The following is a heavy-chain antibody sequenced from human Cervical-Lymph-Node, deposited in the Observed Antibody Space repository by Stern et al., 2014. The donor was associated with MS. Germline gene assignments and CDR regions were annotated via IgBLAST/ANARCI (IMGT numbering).Heavy chain of an antibody. V-gene: IGHV1-2*06. CDR2: IYPNNGDT. J-gene: IGHJ4*02. CDR3: ARVTEWEKFDH. CDR1: GYSFRGNY. Sequence: QVQLVQSAAEVKRPGASVKVSCTASGYSFRGNYLHWMRQAPGKGFEWLGRIYPNNGDTTYAQKFQERVTMTTDTSINTAYMELNRLTSDDTAVYYCARVTEWEKFDHWGQGTLVTVSS. D-gene: IGHD1-26*01.